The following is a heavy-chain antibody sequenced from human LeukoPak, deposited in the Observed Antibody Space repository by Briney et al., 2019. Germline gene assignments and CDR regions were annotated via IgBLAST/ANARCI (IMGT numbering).Heavy chain of an antibody. J-gene: IGHJ6*03. Sequence: GGSLRLSCAASGFTFSSYSMNWARQAPGKGLEWVSYISSSSSTIYYADSVKGRFTISRDNAKNSMYLQMNSLRAEDTAVYYCARDRSGRRITIFGVDYYMDVWGKGTTVTVSS. CDR1: GFTFSSYS. V-gene: IGHV3-48*01. CDR3: ARDRSGRRITIFGVDYYMDV. D-gene: IGHD3-3*01. CDR2: ISSSSSTI.